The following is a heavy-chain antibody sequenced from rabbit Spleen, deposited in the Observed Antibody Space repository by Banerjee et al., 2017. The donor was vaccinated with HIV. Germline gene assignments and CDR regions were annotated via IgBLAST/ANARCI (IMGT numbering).Heavy chain of an antibody. CDR1: GFDFRRYY. CDR3: ARDTSSSFSSYGMDL. CDR2: IDVGEGNT. Sequence: QVKETGGGLVQPGGSLTLSCKASGFDFRRYYLSWVRQAPGKGLEWIGIIDVGEGNTDYASWVNGRFTISSDNAQNTVDLQMSGLTAADTATYFCARDTSSSFSSYGMDLWGQGTLVTVS. V-gene: IGHV1S7*01. J-gene: IGHJ6*01. D-gene: IGHD1-1*01.